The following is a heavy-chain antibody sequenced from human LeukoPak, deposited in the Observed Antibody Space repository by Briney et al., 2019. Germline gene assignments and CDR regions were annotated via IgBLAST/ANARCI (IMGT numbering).Heavy chain of an antibody. Sequence: ASVKVSCKASGYTFTSYAMHWVRQSPGQRLEWIGWINAGNGNTKYSQKFQGRVTITRDTSASTAYMELSSLRSEDTAVYYCARGIAAAGNFDYWGQETLATVSS. CDR3: ARGIAAAGNFDY. J-gene: IGHJ4*02. CDR2: INAGNGNT. V-gene: IGHV1-3*01. D-gene: IGHD6-13*01. CDR1: GYTFTSYA.